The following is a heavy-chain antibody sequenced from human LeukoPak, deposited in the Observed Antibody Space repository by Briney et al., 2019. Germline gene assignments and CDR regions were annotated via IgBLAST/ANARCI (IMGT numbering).Heavy chain of an antibody. D-gene: IGHD2-2*01. Sequence: ASVKVSCKASGYTFLSHGFSWVRQAPGQGLEWMGWTSANNRNTNYAQRLQGRVTMTTDTPTNTAYMELRTLRSDDTAVYYCARSQAVVSSSLYYYYSDVWGKGTTIIVSS. V-gene: IGHV1-18*01. CDR2: TSANNRNT. CDR1: GYTFLSHG. J-gene: IGHJ6*03. CDR3: ARSQAVVSSSLYYYYSDV.